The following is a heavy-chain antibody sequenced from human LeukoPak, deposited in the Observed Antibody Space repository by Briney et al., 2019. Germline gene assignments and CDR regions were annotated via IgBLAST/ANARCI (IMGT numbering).Heavy chain of an antibody. CDR2: IVVGRGDT. D-gene: IGHD4-17*01. CDR1: GFTFTSST. Sequence: SVNVSCKASGFTFTSSTIQWVRQARGQRLKWIGWIVVGRGDTNYAQKFRGRVTITRDMSTTTAYMELNSLTSEDTAVYYCAAVPNLHDYGANNWFDPWGQGTLVTVSS. J-gene: IGHJ5*02. CDR3: AAVPNLHDYGANNWFDP. V-gene: IGHV1-58*02.